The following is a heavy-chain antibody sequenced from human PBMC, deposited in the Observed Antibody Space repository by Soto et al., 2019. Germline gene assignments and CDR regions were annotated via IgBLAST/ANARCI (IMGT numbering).Heavy chain of an antibody. D-gene: IGHD3-9*01. Sequence: ASVKVSCKASGYTFTSYAMHWVRQAPGQRLEWMGWINAGNGNTKYSQKFQGRVTFTRDTSASTAYMELSSLRSEDTAVYYCARERYFDWLLLSADYYYYGMDVWGQGTTVTVSS. CDR2: INAGNGNT. V-gene: IGHV1-3*01. J-gene: IGHJ6*02. CDR1: GYTFTSYA. CDR3: ARERYFDWLLLSADYYYYGMDV.